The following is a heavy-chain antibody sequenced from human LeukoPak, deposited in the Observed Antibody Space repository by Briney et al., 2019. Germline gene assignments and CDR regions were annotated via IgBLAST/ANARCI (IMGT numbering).Heavy chain of an antibody. CDR2: IHTSGST. D-gene: IGHD3-3*01. V-gene: IGHV4-4*07. CDR3: AREPRFLEWSRNIY. Sequence: SETLSLTCTVSGVSISSYYWSWIRQPAGKGLEWIGRIHTSGSTKYNPSLKSRVTISVDTSKNQFSLKLSSVTAAETAVYYCAREPRFLEWSRNIYWGQGTLVTVSS. J-gene: IGHJ4*02. CDR1: GVSISSYY.